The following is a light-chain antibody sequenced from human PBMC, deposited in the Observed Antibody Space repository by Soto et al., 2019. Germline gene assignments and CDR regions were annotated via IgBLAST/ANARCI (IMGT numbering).Light chain of an antibody. V-gene: IGLV2-14*01. CDR2: EVS. CDR3: SSYTSTTAWV. Sequence: QSALTQPASVSGSPGQSITISCTGTSSDVGNYNYVSWYQQHPGKAPKLMIYEVSNRPSGVSNRFSGSKSGNTASLTISGLQAEDEGDYHCSSYTSTTAWVFGGGTKLTVL. J-gene: IGLJ3*02. CDR1: SSDVGNYNY.